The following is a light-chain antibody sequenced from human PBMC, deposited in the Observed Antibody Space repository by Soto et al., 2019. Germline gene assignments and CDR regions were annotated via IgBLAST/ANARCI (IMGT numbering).Light chain of an antibody. V-gene: IGLV2-14*03. CDR1: NSDVGYYDY. CDR2: DVS. CDR3: SSYTSSSTL. J-gene: IGLJ1*01. Sequence: QSALTQPASVSGSPGQSITISCTGTNSDVGYYDYVSWYQQHPGNAPKLIIYDVSSRPSGVSSRFSGSKSGNTASLTISGLQTEDEADYYCSSYTSSSTLFGTGTKLTVL.